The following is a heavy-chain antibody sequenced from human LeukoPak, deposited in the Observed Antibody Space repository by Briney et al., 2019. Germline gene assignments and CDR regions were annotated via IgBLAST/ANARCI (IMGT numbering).Heavy chain of an antibody. CDR3: ARVVMGASYFDY. CDR2: IIPILGIA. J-gene: IGHJ4*02. V-gene: IGHV1-69*04. Sequence: GASVKVSCKASGGTFSSYAISWVRQAPGQGLEWMGRIIPILGIANYAQKFQGRVTITADKSTSTAYMELSSLRSEDTAVYYCARVVMGASYFDYWGQGTLVTVSS. D-gene: IGHD1-26*01. CDR1: GGTFSSYA.